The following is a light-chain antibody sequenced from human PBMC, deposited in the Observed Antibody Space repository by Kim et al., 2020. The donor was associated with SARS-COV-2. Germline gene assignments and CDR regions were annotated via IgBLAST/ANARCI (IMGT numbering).Light chain of an antibody. V-gene: IGLV3-9*01. Sequence: SYELTQPLSVSVALGQTARITCGGNNIGSKNVHWYQQKPGQAPVLVIYRDSNRPSGIPERFSGSNSGNTATLTISRARAGDEADYYCQVWDSSTVVFGGGTQLTVL. CDR3: QVWDSSTVV. J-gene: IGLJ2*01. CDR2: RDS. CDR1: NIGSKN.